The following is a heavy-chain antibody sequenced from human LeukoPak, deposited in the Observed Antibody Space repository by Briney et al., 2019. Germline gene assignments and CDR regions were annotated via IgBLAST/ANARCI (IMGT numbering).Heavy chain of an antibody. J-gene: IGHJ5*02. V-gene: IGHV3-74*01. D-gene: IGHD3-10*01. Sequence: GGSLRLSCAASGFTFSSYWMHWVRQAPGKGLVWVSRINSDGSSTSYADSVKGRFTISRDNAKNTLYLQMNSLRAEDTAVYYCARVTQQITMVEGFDPWGQGTLVTVSS. CDR1: GFTFSSYW. CDR3: ARVTQQITMVEGFDP. CDR2: INSDGSST.